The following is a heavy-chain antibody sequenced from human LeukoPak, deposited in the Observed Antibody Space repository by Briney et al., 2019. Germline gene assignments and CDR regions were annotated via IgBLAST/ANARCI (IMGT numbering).Heavy chain of an antibody. CDR3: ARGKATVVNPEGHDVFDL. J-gene: IGHJ3*01. V-gene: IGHV4-34*01. Sequence: PGGSLRLSCAASGFTFSHAWMNWVHQAPGKGLEWIGEINHGGSTNYSPSLKSRVTISVDTSKNQFSLKLTSVTAADTAVYYCARGKATVVNPEGHDVFDLWGQGTMITVSS. CDR2: INHGGST. D-gene: IGHD4-23*01. CDR1: GFTFSHAW.